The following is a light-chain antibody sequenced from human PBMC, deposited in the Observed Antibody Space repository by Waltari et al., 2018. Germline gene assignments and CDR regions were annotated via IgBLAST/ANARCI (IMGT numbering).Light chain of an antibody. CDR3: CSYTGSSTSYG. CDR1: STALASYNL. Sequence: QYALSQPASVSGSPGQSLTITCTGASTALASYNLVAWYQHHPNRAPKLIIYEATKRPSGISHRFSGAKSGATASLRISGLQADDEADYYCCSYTGSSTSYGCGGGTKVTVL. J-gene: IGLJ1*01. CDR2: EAT. V-gene: IGLV2-23*01.